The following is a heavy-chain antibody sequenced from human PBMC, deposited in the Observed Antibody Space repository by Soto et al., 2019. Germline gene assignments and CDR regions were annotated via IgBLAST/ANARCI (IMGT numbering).Heavy chain of an antibody. CDR2: ISPEIGGA. CDR3: AVGYGTFFES. D-gene: IGHD5-18*01. J-gene: IGHJ4*02. V-gene: IGHV1-2*02. CDR1: GYSLTDYY. Sequence: VSVKVSCKASGYSLTDYYLQWVRQTPGQGLEWMGWISPEIGGANPAQRFQDRVTMTRDTSISTAYMELSRLTSDDTAVYYCAVGYGTFFESWGQGTLVTVSS.